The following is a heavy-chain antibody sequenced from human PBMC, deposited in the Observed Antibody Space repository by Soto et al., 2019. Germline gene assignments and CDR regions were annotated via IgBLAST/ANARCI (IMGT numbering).Heavy chain of an antibody. CDR3: ARRGYSHDLDY. CDR1: GYTFTSYL. J-gene: IGHJ4*02. D-gene: IGHD5-18*01. Sequence: QVQLVQSGAEVKKPGASVKVSCKASGYTFTSYLITWVRQAPGQGLEWMGWISAYNGNTIYAQNLQGRVTLTTDTSTNTAYVELRSLRSDDPAVYYCARRGYSHDLDYWGQGTLVTVSS. CDR2: ISAYNGNT. V-gene: IGHV1-18*01.